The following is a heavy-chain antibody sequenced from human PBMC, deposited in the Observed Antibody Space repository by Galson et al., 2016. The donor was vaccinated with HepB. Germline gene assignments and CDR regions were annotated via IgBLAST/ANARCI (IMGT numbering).Heavy chain of an antibody. D-gene: IGHD5-24*01. CDR1: GYTFSSFR. J-gene: IGHJ4*02. Sequence: SCKASGYTFSSFRLHWVRQAPGQRFEWMGWFSPETGSPRYSEKFLGRVTLTADTSADVGHLALASLTSEDTATYSCARGWQSVDDWGQGTLVTVS. CDR2: FSPETGSP. V-gene: IGHV1-3*01. CDR3: ARGWQSVDD.